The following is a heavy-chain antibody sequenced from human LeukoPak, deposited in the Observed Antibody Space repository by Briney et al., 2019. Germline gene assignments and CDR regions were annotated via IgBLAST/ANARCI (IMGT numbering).Heavy chain of an antibody. Sequence: PGETLRLSCAASEFTFSNYAMTWVRQAPGKGLEWVSGISPSGVTTYYADSVQGRFTISRDNSKNTLYLQMNSLSPEDTAIYYCAKSLPLAGRRPFFFDYWGQGTLVTVSS. V-gene: IGHV3-23*01. CDR2: ISPSGVTT. J-gene: IGHJ4*02. CDR1: EFTFSNYA. D-gene: IGHD6-19*01. CDR3: AKSLPLAGRRPFFFDY.